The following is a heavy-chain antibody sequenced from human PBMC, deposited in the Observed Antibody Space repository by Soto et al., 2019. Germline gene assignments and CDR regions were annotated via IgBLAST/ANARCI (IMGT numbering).Heavy chain of an antibody. CDR1: GYSFTSYW. D-gene: IGHD2-2*01. J-gene: IGHJ5*02. CDR2: IYPGDSDT. Sequence: GESLKISCKGSGYSFTSYWIGWVRQMPGKGLEWMGIIYPGDSDTRYSPSFQGQVTISADKSISTAYLQWSSLKASDTAMYYWARQPQGYCSSTSCYDIWFDPWGQGTLVTVSS. CDR3: ARQPQGYCSSTSCYDIWFDP. V-gene: IGHV5-51*01.